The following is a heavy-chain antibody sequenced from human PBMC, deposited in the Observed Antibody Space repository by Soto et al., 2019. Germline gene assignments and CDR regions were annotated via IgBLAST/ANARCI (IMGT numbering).Heavy chain of an antibody. V-gene: IGHV4-34*01. Sequence: QVQLQQWGAGLLKPSETLSLTCAVYSGSFSGYYRSWIRQPPGKGLEWIGEIYHGLSIVYNPSLKSRVTISGDSSKNQFSLKLSSVTAADTAVYYCARHGGYYFDYWGQGTLVTVSS. CDR3: ARHGGYYFDY. CDR2: IYHGLSI. J-gene: IGHJ4*02. CDR1: SGSFSGYY. D-gene: IGHD3-16*01.